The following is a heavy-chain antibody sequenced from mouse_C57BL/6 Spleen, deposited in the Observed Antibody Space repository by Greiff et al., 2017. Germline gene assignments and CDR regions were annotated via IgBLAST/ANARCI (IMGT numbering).Heavy chain of an antibody. CDR1: GYAFSSYW. CDR2: IYPGDGDT. V-gene: IGHV1-80*01. D-gene: IGHD2-3*01. J-gene: IGHJ1*03. Sequence: VQLQQSGAELVKPGASVKISCKASGYAFSSYWMNWVKQRPGQGLEWIGQIYPGDGDTNYNGKFKGKATLTADKSSSTAYMQLSSLTSEDSAVYFCAKGAFYDGYYWYFDVWGTGTTVTVSS. CDR3: AKGAFYDGYYWYFDV.